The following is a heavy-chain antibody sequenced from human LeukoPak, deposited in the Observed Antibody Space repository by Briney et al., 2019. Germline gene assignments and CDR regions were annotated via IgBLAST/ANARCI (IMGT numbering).Heavy chain of an antibody. V-gene: IGHV4-34*01. CDR2: ISHTGST. Sequence: SETLSLTCAVYGGSVSGCYWSWIRQPPGKGLEWIGEISHTGSTNYSPSLKSRVTVSVDTSNNQFSLKLSSVTAADTAVYYCARGAYSIWFDPWGQGTLVTVSS. CDR1: GGSVSGCY. D-gene: IGHD6-13*01. CDR3: ARGAYSIWFDP. J-gene: IGHJ5*02.